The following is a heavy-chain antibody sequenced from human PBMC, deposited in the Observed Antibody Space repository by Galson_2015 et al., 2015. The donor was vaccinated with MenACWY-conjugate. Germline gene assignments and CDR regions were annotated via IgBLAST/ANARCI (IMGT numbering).Heavy chain of an antibody. CDR2: ISRNGGGT. Sequence: SLRLSCAASGFTFDSYRMSWVRQAPGKGLEWVSNISRNGGGTYYAYSVKGRFTISRDNAENTLYLQMNSLRADDTAIYYCARIIHVGLDYWGQGTLVPVSS. J-gene: IGHJ4*02. V-gene: IGHV3-7*01. CDR1: GFTFDSYR. CDR3: ARIIHVGLDY.